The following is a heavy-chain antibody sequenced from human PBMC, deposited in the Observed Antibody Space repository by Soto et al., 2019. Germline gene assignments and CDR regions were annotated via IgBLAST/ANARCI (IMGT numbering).Heavy chain of an antibody. V-gene: IGHV3-7*03. CDR3: ARDHLILPAHDFFYGSDV. CDR1: GFIFSMYS. J-gene: IGHJ6*02. D-gene: IGHD2-21*02. CDR2: IPQDGVDG. Sequence: PGGSLRLSCEVSGFIFSMYSMSWVRQTPGKGLEWVAKIPQDGVDGHYADAVKGRFTISRDNGKNSLYLQMNNLRAEDTAVYYCARDHLILPAHDFFYGSDVWGRGATDTVSS.